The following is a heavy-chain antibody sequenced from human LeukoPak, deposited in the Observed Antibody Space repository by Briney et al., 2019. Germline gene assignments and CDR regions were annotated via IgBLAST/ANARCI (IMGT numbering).Heavy chain of an antibody. D-gene: IGHD2-8*01. CDR3: ARDQGWHCTNGVCSRGDY. Sequence: ASVKVSCKASGYTFTSYGISWVRQAPGQGLEWMGWISAYNGNTNYAQKLQGRVTMTTDTSTSTAYMELRSLRSDDTAVYYCARDQGWHCTNGVCSRGDYWGQGTLVTVSS. J-gene: IGHJ4*02. CDR1: GYTFTSYG. CDR2: ISAYNGNT. V-gene: IGHV1-18*01.